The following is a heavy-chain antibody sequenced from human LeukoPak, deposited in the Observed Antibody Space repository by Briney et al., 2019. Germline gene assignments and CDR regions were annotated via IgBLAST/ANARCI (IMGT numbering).Heavy chain of an antibody. CDR3: ARQEDSSGYYYYY. CDR1: GYTFSNYY. J-gene: IGHJ4*02. D-gene: IGHD3-22*01. CDR2: INPSGGYA. Sequence: ASVKVSCKASGYTFSNYYMHWVRQAPGQGLEWMGIINPSGGYATYAQKFQGRVTMTRDTSTSTVSMELSSLRSEDTAVYFCARQEDSSGYYYYYWGQGTLVTVSS. V-gene: IGHV1-46*01.